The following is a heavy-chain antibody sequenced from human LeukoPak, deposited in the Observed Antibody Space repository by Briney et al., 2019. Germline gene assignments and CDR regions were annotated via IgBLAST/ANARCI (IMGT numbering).Heavy chain of an antibody. CDR2: FSSDGSA. CDR3: ARKQTGTIYDV. Sequence: SETVSLTCIFPGGSISSSSYYWAWIRQSPGKGLEWIESFSSDGSAYYNPSLTSRVSISKDTSDNQFSLRLYSVTAADTAVDYCARKQTGTIYDVWGRGTQVTVSS. V-gene: IGHV4-39*07. D-gene: IGHD1-7*01. J-gene: IGHJ4*02. CDR1: GGSISSSSYY.